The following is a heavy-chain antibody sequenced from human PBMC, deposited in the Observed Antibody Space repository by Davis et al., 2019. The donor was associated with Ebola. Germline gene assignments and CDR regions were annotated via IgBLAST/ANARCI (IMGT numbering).Heavy chain of an antibody. CDR1: GGSISSSSYY. Sequence: MPGGSLRLSCTVSGGSISSSSYYWVYIRQPPGKGLEWIGRIHYSGSTYYNPSLKSRVTISVDTSKNQFSLKLSSLTAAETAVYYGARHQGGDYLLGYYYYYGMDVWGKGTTVTVSS. J-gene: IGHJ6*04. V-gene: IGHV4-39*01. CDR2: IHYSGST. CDR3: ARHQGGDYLLGYYYYYGMDV. D-gene: IGHD4-17*01.